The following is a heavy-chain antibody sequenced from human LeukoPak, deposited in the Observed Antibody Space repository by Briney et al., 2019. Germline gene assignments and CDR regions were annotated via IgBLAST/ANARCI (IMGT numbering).Heavy chain of an antibody. CDR1: GGSFSGYY. J-gene: IGHJ2*01. D-gene: IGHD2/OR15-2a*01. V-gene: IGHV4-34*01. CDR3: ARFPRGNIYWYFDV. Sequence: SETLSLTCAVYGGSFSGYYWTWIRQPPGKGLEWIGEINHGGSTNYNPSLKSRVTISVDTSKNQFSLKLSSVTAADTAVYYCARFPRGNIYWYFDVWGRGTLVTVSS. CDR2: INHGGST.